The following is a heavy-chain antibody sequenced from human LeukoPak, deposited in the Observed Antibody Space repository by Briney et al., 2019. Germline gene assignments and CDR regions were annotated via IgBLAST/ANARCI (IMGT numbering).Heavy chain of an antibody. Sequence: GGSLRLSCAASGFTFSSYWMRWVRQAPGKGLVWVSRINSDMSTTTYADSVKGRFTISRDNAKNTLYLQMNSLRAEDTAVYYCARAGRGLRYFDWLTYDYWGQGTLVTVSS. CDR3: ARAGRGLRYFDWLTYDY. J-gene: IGHJ4*02. CDR2: INSDMSTT. D-gene: IGHD3-9*01. V-gene: IGHV3-74*01. CDR1: GFTFSSYW.